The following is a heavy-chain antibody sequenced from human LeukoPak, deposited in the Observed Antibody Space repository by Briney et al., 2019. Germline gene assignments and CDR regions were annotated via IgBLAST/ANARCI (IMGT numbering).Heavy chain of an antibody. J-gene: IGHJ4*02. CDR1: GGSFSGYY. CDR2: INHSGST. V-gene: IGHV4-34*01. Sequence: SETLSLTCAVYGGSFSGYYWSWIRQPPRKGLEWIGEINHSGSTNYNPSLKSRVTISVDTSKNQFSLKLSSVTAADTAVYYCARERWLHAYPRVYFDYWGQGTLVTVSS. CDR3: ARERWLHAYPRVYFDY. D-gene: IGHD5-12*01.